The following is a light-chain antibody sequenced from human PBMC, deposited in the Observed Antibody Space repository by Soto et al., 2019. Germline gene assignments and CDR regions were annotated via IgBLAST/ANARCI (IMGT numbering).Light chain of an antibody. V-gene: IGKV3-20*01. CDR2: GAS. CDR3: QQYGRSPTWT. Sequence: EIVLTQSPGTLSLSPGERATLSCRASQNLISDYLAWYQQKPGQPPRLLIYGASRRATGIPDRFSGSGSGTDFTLNISTLEPEDSAVYYCQQYGRSPTWTFGQGTKVEIK. J-gene: IGKJ1*01. CDR1: QNLISDY.